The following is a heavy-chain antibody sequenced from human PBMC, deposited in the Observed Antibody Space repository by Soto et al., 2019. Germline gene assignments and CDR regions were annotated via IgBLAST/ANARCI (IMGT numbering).Heavy chain of an antibody. CDR2: INPNSGGT. CDR1: GYTFTGYY. D-gene: IGHD2-15*01. Sequence: ASVKVSCKASGYTFTGYYMHWVRQAPGQGLEWMGWINPNSGGTNYAQKFQGRVTMTRDMSISTAYMELSRLRSDDTAVYYCARVGSREDIVVVVAAPSPSRYFDYWGQGTLVTVSS. V-gene: IGHV1-2*02. J-gene: IGHJ4*02. CDR3: ARVGSREDIVVVVAAPSPSRYFDY.